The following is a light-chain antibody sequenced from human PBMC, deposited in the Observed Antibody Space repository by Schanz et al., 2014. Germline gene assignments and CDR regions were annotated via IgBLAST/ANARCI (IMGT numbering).Light chain of an antibody. CDR2: EVS. Sequence: QSALTQPASVSGSPGQSITISCTGTSSDVGGYNYVSWYQHHPGKAPKVMIYEVSKRPSGVSNRFSGSKSGNTASLTISGLQAEDEADYYCSSYATTNTLVFGGGTKLTVL. CDR1: SSDVGGYNY. J-gene: IGLJ2*01. V-gene: IGLV2-14*01. CDR3: SSYATTNTLV.